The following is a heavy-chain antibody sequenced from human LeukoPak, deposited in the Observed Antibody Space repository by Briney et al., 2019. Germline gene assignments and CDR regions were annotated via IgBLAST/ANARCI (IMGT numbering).Heavy chain of an antibody. CDR1: GGTFSSYA. D-gene: IGHD2-21*02. CDR2: IIPILGIA. V-gene: IGHV1-69*04. Sequence: SVRVSCKASGGTFSSYAISWVRQAPGQGLEWMGRIIPILGIANYAQKFQGRVTITADKSTSTAYMELSSLRSEDTAVYYCARAGYCGGDCYSVLANYYYYGMDVWGQGTKVTVSS. J-gene: IGHJ6*02. CDR3: ARAGYCGGDCYSVLANYYYYGMDV.